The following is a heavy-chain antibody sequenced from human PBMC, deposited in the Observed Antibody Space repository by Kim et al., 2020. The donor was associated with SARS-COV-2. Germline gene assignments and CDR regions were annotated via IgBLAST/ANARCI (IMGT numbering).Heavy chain of an antibody. V-gene: IGHV1-2*02. Sequence: TNYAQNLQGSVTMTRDTSISTVYMEFTRLTSDDTAVYYCARDLTNHGLGYWGQGTLVTVSS. CDR3: ARDLTNHGLGY. CDR2: T. J-gene: IGHJ4*02. D-gene: IGHD2-8*01.